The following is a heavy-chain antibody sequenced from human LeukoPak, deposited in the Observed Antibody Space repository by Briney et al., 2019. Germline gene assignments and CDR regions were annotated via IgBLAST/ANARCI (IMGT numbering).Heavy chain of an antibody. CDR3: ARSPNSYGSLFDY. D-gene: IGHD5-18*01. J-gene: IGHJ4*02. V-gene: IGHV3-15*01. CDR2: IRRKTDGETT. Sequence: PGGSLRLSCAASGFTFSNVWMSWVRQVPGKGLEWVGRIRRKTDGETTDHAAPVKGRFTISRDDSKNTLYLQMNGLRAEDTAVYYCARSPNSYGSLFDYWGQGTLVTVSS. CDR1: GFTFSNVW.